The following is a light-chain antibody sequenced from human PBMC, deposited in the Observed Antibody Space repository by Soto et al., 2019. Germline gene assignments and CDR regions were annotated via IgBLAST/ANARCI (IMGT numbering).Light chain of an antibody. CDR3: SSYTSSSTRV. V-gene: IGLV2-14*01. CDR2: DVS. CDR1: SSDVGGYNY. Sequence: QSALTQPASVSGSPGQSITISCTGTSSDVGGYNYDSWYQQHPGKAPKLIIYDVSNRPSGVSNRFSGSKSGNTASLTISGLQAEDEADYYCSSYTSSSTRVFGTGTKVTVL. J-gene: IGLJ1*01.